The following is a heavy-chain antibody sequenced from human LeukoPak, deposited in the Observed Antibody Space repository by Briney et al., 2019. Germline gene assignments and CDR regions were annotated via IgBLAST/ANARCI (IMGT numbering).Heavy chain of an antibody. CDR3: TRDSPGYSSGHFDY. CDR1: GDSVSSYY. CDR2: IYTSGST. D-gene: IGHD6-19*01. V-gene: IGHV4-4*07. J-gene: IGHJ4*02. Sequence: SETLSLTCSVSGDSVSSYYWSWIRQPAGKGLEWIGRIYTSGSTNYNPSLKSRVAISVDKSKNQVSLKLSSVTAADTAVYYCTRDSPGYSSGHFDYWGQGTLVTVSS.